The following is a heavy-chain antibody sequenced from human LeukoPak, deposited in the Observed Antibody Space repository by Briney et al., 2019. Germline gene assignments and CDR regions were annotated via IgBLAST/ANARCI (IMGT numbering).Heavy chain of an antibody. CDR2: ISGSGGSA. V-gene: IGHV3-23*01. J-gene: IGHJ4*02. D-gene: IGHD4-23*01. CDR1: GFTFSSYG. Sequence: PGGSLRLSCAASGFTFSSYGMSWVRQAPGKGLERVSAISGSGGSAYYADSVRGRFTISRDISQNTVYLQMDNLRPEDTAVYYCARDARLYKWELLAYWGQGTLVTVSS. CDR3: ARDARLYKWELLAY.